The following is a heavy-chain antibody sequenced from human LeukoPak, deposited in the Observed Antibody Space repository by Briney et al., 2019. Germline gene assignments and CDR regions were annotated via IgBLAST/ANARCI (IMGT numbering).Heavy chain of an antibody. V-gene: IGHV3-30*02. D-gene: IGHD5-18*01. CDR1: GFTFSSYG. J-gene: IGHJ5*02. CDR2: IRYDGSNK. CDR3: AKDKIQLWLLNGRMPWFDP. Sequence: PGGSLRLSCAASGFTFSSYGMHWVRQAPGKGLGWVAFIRYDGSNKYYADSVKGRFTISRDNSKNTLYLQMNSLRAEDTAVDYCAKDKIQLWLLNGRMPWFDPWGQGTLVTVSS.